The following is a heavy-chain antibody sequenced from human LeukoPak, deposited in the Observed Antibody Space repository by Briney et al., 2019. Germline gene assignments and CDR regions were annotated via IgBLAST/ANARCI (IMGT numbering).Heavy chain of an antibody. V-gene: IGHV3-30-3*01. CDR1: GFTFDDYA. CDR3: ARAGYSSSWPSFVY. J-gene: IGHJ4*02. D-gene: IGHD6-13*01. CDR2: ISYDGSNR. Sequence: GGSLRLSCAASGFTFDDYAMHWVRQAPGKGLEWVAVISYDGSNRYYADSVKGRFTISRDNSKNTLYLQMNSLRAEDTAVYYCARAGYSSSWPSFVYWGQGTLVTVSS.